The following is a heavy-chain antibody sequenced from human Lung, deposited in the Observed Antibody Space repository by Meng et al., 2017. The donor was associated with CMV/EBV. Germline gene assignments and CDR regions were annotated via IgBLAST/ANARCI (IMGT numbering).Heavy chain of an antibody. CDR3: TRDAVRYCSSTSCYGPPKHQVVEYAY. D-gene: IGHD2-2*01. J-gene: IGHJ4*02. CDR1: GFTFSSYS. Sequence: SCAASGFTFSSYSMNWLRQAPGKGLEWVSSISSSSSYIYYADSVKGRFTISRDNAKKSLYLQMNSLKAEDTAVYYCTRDAVRYCSSTSCYGPPKHQVVEYAYWGPG. CDR2: ISSSSSYI. V-gene: IGHV3-21*01.